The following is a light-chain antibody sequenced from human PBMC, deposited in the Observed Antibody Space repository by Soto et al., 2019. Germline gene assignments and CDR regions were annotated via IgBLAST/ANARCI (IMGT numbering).Light chain of an antibody. CDR1: QDISSY. V-gene: IGKV1-9*01. J-gene: IGKJ4*01. CDR2: AAS. Sequence: DIQLTQSPSFLSASVGDRVTITCRTSQDISSYLAWYQQKPGKAPQLLISAASTLQSGVPSRFSGSGSGTAFTLTISSLQHEFFATYYCQQLKCYPLSFGGGTKVEI. CDR3: QQLKCYPLS.